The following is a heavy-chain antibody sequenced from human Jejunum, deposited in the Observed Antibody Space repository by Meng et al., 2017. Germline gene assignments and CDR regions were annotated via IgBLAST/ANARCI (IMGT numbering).Heavy chain of an antibody. CDR1: GFTFSRYA. CDR3: ARDFTTSGYIFGHKDY. CDR2: IPFDESQE. Sequence: GESLKISCAASGFTFSRYAMHWVRQAPGKGLEWVAVIPFDESQEYYADSVKGRFTIARDNSKNTLYLQMNSLRPEDTAVYYCARDFTTSGYIFGHKDYWGQGTRVTVSS. D-gene: IGHD5-18*01. V-gene: IGHV3-30*01. J-gene: IGHJ4*02.